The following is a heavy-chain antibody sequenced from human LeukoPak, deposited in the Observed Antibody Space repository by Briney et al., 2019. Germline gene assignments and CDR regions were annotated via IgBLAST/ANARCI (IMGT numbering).Heavy chain of an antibody. J-gene: IGHJ5*02. V-gene: IGHV4-31*03. D-gene: IGHD3-9*01. CDR3: ARVHPRSFDYDILTGPSRVEFDP. CDR1: GGSISSGGYY. Sequence: SQTLSLTCTVSGGSISSGGYYWSWIRQHPGKGLEWIGYIYYSGSTYYNPSLKSRVTISVDTSKKQFSLKLSSVTAADTAVYYCARVHPRSFDYDILTGPSRVEFDPWGQGTLVTVSS. CDR2: IYYSGST.